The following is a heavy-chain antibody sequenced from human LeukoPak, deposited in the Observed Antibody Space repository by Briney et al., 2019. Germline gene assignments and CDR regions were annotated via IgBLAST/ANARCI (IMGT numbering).Heavy chain of an antibody. J-gene: IGHJ6*03. CDR3: ARGLPGNYYYYYMDV. D-gene: IGHD3-10*01. V-gene: IGHV4-34*01. CDR1: GGSFSGYY. CDR2: INHSGST. Sequence: SETLSLTCAVYGGSFSGYYWSWIRQPLGKGLEWIGEINHSGSTNYNPSLKSRVTISVDTSKNQFSLKLSSVTAADTAVYYCARGLPGNYYYYYMDVWGKGTTVTVSS.